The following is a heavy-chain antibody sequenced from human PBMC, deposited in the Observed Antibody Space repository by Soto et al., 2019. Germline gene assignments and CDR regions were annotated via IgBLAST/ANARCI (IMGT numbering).Heavy chain of an antibody. CDR3: AGVSGRGLYKWFDP. Sequence: GASVKVSCKASGGNFSSHGISWVRQAPGQGLEFMGGSMPLFGTTNYAQKFRGRVTITADEPTSTVYMQLRSVRTEDTAVYYCAGVSGRGLYKWFDPWGQVTPVTVPQ. J-gene: IGHJ5*02. CDR1: GGNFSSHG. V-gene: IGHV1-69*13. CDR2: SMPLFGTT. D-gene: IGHD1-20*01.